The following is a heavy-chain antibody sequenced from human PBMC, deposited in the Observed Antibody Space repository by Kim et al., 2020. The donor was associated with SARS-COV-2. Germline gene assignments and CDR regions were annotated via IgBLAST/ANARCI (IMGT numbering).Heavy chain of an antibody. CDR3: ASRYDSSGYPTQIDY. D-gene: IGHD3-22*01. CDR2: ISSSSSYI. Sequence: GGSLRLSCAASGFTFSSYSMNWVRQAPGKGLEWVSSISSSSSYIYYADSVKGRFTISRDNAKNSLYLQMNSLRAEDTAVYYCASRYDSSGYPTQIDYWGQGTLVTVSS. CDR1: GFTFSSYS. V-gene: IGHV3-21*01. J-gene: IGHJ4*02.